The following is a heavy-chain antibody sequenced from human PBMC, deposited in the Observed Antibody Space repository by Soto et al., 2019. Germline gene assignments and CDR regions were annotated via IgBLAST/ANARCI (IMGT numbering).Heavy chain of an antibody. D-gene: IGHD2-15*01. Sequence: PGGSLRLSCSASGFTFRDYYMSWIRQAPGKGLEWVSYISSSGSTIYYADSVKGRFTISRDNAKNSLYLQMNSLRAEDTAVYYCAATGYCSGGSCYSGFSRWFDPWGQGTLVTVSS. CDR3: AATGYCSGGSCYSGFSRWFDP. J-gene: IGHJ5*02. CDR2: ISSSGSTI. CDR1: GFTFRDYY. V-gene: IGHV3-11*01.